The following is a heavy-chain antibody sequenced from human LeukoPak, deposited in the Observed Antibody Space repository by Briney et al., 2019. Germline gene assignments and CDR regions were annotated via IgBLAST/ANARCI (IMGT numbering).Heavy chain of an antibody. CDR1: GGSISSYY. Sequence: SETLSLTCTVSGGSISSYYWSWIRQPPGKGLEWIGYIYYSGSTNYNPSLKSRVTISVDTSKNQFSLKLSSVTAADTAVYYCARDVTSYYYGSGSYWGQGTLVTVSS. CDR2: IYYSGST. V-gene: IGHV4-59*01. CDR3: ARDVTSYYYGSGSY. D-gene: IGHD3-10*01. J-gene: IGHJ4*02.